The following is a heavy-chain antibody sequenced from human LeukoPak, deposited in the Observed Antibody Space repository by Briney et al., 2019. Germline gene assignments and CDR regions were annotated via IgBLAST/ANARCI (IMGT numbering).Heavy chain of an antibody. J-gene: IGHJ4*02. V-gene: IGHV3-48*02. CDR2: TSSSSSTI. D-gene: IGHD7-27*01. CDR3: ARVPPLELGVFDY. CDR1: GFTFSSYA. Sequence: GGSLRLSCAASGFTFSSYAMSWVRRAPGKGLEWVSYTSSSSSTIYYADSVKGRFTISRDNAKNSLYLQMNSLRDEDTAVYYCARVPPLELGVFDYWGQGTLVTVSS.